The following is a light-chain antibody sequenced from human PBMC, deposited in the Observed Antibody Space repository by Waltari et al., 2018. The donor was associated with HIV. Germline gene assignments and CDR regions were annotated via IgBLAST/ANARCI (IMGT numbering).Light chain of an antibody. CDR2: IDN. CDR3: AAWDDSLNGEV. CDR1: SSNIGSNS. V-gene: IGLV1-44*01. J-gene: IGLJ3*02. Sequence: QSVLTQPPSASGTPGQRVTISCSGSSSNIGSNSVHWYQHLPGTAPKLLSDIDNQRPSGVPDRFSGSKSGTSASLAISGLQSEDEADYYCAAWDDSLNGEVFGGGTKLTVL.